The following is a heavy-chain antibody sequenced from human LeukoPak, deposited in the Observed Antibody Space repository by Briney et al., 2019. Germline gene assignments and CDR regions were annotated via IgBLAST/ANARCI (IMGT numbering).Heavy chain of an antibody. CDR1: GASIKTYY. D-gene: IGHD5-18*01. J-gene: IGHJ4*02. Sequence: SETLSLTCTVSGASIKTYYWSWIRQPPGKGLEWIGHSGSTNYNPSLKSRVTISVDTSKNQFSLKLSSVTAADTAVYYCARESTPRRLDTAMVRSDYWGQGTLVTVSS. V-gene: IGHV4-59*12. CDR2: SGST. CDR3: ARESTPRRLDTAMVRSDY.